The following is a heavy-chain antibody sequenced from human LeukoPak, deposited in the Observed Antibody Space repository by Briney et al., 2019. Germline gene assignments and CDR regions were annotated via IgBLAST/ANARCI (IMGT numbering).Heavy chain of an antibody. Sequence: ASETLSLTCTVSGGSISSYYWSWIRQPPGKGLEWIGYIYYSGSTNYNPSLKSRVTISVDTSKNQFSLKLSSVTAADTAVYYCASSAPSVRWLGAYYYYYGMDVWGQGTTVTVSS. CDR1: GGSISSYY. V-gene: IGHV4-59*01. CDR2: IYYSGST. J-gene: IGHJ6*02. D-gene: IGHD6-19*01. CDR3: ASSAPSVRWLGAYYYYYGMDV.